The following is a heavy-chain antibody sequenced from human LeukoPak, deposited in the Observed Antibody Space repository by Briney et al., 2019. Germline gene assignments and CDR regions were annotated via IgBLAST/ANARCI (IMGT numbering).Heavy chain of an antibody. V-gene: IGHV1-18*01. CDR1: GYTFTTYG. Sequence: GASVKVSCKASGYTFTTYGISWVRQAPGQGLEWMGWISTYNGDTNYAQKFHDRVTMTTDISTSTAYMELRSLRSDDTALYYCARDPEGATDFDYWGQGTLVTVSS. CDR3: ARDPEGATDFDY. CDR2: ISTYNGDT. J-gene: IGHJ4*02. D-gene: IGHD1-26*01.